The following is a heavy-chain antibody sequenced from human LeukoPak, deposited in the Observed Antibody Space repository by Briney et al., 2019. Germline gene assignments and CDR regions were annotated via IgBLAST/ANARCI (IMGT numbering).Heavy chain of an antibody. D-gene: IGHD6-13*01. CDR2: IYYSGST. CDR1: GGSISSGGYY. J-gene: IGHJ6*02. V-gene: IGHV4-31*03. CDR3: ARGGYSSSWYQNTYYYYGMDV. Sequence: SETLSLTCTVSGGSISSGGYYWSWIRQHPGKGLEWIGYIYYSGSTYYNPSLKSRVTISVDTSKNQFSLKLSSVTAADTAVYYCARGGYSSSWYQNTYYYYGMDVWGRGTTVTVSS.